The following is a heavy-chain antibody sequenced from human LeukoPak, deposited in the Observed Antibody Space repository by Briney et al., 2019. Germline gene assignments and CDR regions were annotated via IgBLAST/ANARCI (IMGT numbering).Heavy chain of an antibody. J-gene: IGHJ4*02. D-gene: IGHD3-22*01. V-gene: IGHV4-30-4*08. Sequence: SQTLSLTCTVSGGSISSGDYYWSWIRQPPGKGLEWIGYIYYSGSTYYNPSLKSRVTISVDTSKNQFPLKLSSVTAADTAVYYCAGYDSSGYLDYWGQGTLVTVSS. CDR3: AGYDSSGYLDY. CDR1: GGSISSGDYY. CDR2: IYYSGST.